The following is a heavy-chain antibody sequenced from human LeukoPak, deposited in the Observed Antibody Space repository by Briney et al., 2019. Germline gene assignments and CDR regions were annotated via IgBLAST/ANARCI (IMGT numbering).Heavy chain of an antibody. Sequence: GGSLRLSCAASGFSFSNHAMSWVRHAPGKGLEWVSVISGSDGSTYYADPVKGRLTISRDDSKNALYLQVNSLRAEDTAVYYCAKVNWGSGRFFDYWGQGALVTVSS. CDR2: ISGSDGST. J-gene: IGHJ4*02. CDR3: AKVNWGSGRFFDY. V-gene: IGHV3-23*01. CDR1: GFSFSNHA. D-gene: IGHD7-27*01.